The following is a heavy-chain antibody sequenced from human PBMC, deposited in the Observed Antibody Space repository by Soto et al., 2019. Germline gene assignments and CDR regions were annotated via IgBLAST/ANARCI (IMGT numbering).Heavy chain of an antibody. Sequence: QVQLVQSGAEVKKPGSSVKVSCKASGGTFSSYTISWVRQAPGQGLEWMGRIIPILGIANYAQKFQGRVTITADKSTRTAYMELSSLRSEDTAVYYCARASSGVTVYWYFDLWGRGTLVTVSS. D-gene: IGHD2-21*02. J-gene: IGHJ2*01. V-gene: IGHV1-69*02. CDR1: GGTFSSYT. CDR3: ARASSGVTVYWYFDL. CDR2: IIPILGIA.